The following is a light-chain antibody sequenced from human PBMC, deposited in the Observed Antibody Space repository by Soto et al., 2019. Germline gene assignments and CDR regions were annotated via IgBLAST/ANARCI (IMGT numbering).Light chain of an antibody. V-gene: IGLV4-69*02. CDR1: SGHSSYA. Sequence: QSVLTQSPSASASLGASVKLTCTLSSGHSSYAIAWHQQQPEKGPRYLMNLNSDGRHSKGDGIPDRFSGSSSGAERYLTISSLQSEDEADYYCQTWGTGIRVFGGGTKVTVL. CDR2: LNSDGRH. CDR3: QTWGTGIRV. J-gene: IGLJ3*02.